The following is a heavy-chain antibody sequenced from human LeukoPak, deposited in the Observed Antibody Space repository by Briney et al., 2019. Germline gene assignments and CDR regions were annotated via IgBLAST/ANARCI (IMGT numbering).Heavy chain of an antibody. CDR1: GFTFSNAW. V-gene: IGHV3-15*01. CDR3: TTEYSSSSDAFDI. J-gene: IGHJ3*02. D-gene: IGHD6-6*01. CDR2: IKSKTDGGTT. Sequence: GGSLRLSCAASGFTFSNAWMSWVRQAPGKGLGWVGRIKSKTDGGTTDYAAPVKGRFTISRDDSKNTLYLQMNSLKTEDTAVYYCTTEYSSSSDAFDIWGQGTMVTVSS.